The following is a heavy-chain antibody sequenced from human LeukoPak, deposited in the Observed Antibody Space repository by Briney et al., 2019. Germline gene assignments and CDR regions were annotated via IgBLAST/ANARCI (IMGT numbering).Heavy chain of an antibody. D-gene: IGHD6-6*01. CDR1: GFTFSSYC. J-gene: IGHJ3*01. CDR3: ARSSYSSSSSV. CDR2: IKQDGSEK. Sequence: GGSLRLSCAASGFTFSSYCMSWVRQAPVKGLEWVANIKQDGSEKYYVDSVKGRFTISRDNAKNSLYLQINSLRAEDTAVYYCARSSYSSSSSVWGQGTMVTVSS. V-gene: IGHV3-7*03.